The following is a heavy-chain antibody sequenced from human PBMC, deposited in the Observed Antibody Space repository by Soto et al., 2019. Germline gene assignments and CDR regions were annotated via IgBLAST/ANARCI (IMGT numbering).Heavy chain of an antibody. V-gene: IGHV3-23*01. CDR3: AKAGNRVRGPGY. J-gene: IGHJ4*02. Sequence: EVQLLESGGGLVQPGGSLRLSCAASGFTFSNYVLSWVRQAPGKGLEWVSAISGTGGSTYYADSVKGRVTISRDNSKNTLYVQMNILRVEDTAVYYCAKAGNRVRGPGYWGQGTLVTVSS. CDR1: GFTFSNYV. D-gene: IGHD3-10*01. CDR2: ISGTGGST.